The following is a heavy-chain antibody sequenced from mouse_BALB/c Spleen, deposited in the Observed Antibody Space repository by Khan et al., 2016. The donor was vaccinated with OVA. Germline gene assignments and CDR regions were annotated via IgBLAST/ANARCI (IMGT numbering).Heavy chain of an antibody. CDR3: ASHLTGSFAY. D-gene: IGHD4-1*01. CDR2: YISYGYYT. Sequence: EVELVESGGDLLRPGGSLKLSCAASGFTFSAYCMSWVRRSLHKKLEWVATYISYGYYTSYPDSLKGRFIISRDNAKNTLYLQFHSLLSEDTAMEYCASHLTGSFAYGGQGTLVTVSA. CDR1: GFTFSAYC. J-gene: IGHJ3*01. V-gene: IGHV5-6*01.